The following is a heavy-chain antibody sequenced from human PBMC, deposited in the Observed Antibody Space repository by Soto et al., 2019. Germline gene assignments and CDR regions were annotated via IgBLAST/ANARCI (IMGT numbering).Heavy chain of an antibody. V-gene: IGHV3-73*01. Sequence: GGSLRLSCAASGFTFSGSAMHWVRQASGKGLEWVGRIRSKANSYATAYAASVKGRFTISRNDSKNTAYLQMNSLKTEDTAVYYCTRGFHYYYGMDVWGQGTTVTVSS. CDR1: GFTFSGSA. CDR3: TRGFHYYYGMDV. CDR2: IRSKANSYAT. J-gene: IGHJ6*02. D-gene: IGHD3-10*01.